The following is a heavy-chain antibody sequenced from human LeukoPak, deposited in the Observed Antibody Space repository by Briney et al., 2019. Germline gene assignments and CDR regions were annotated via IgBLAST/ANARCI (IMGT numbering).Heavy chain of an antibody. CDR3: AGYYDILTGYLPFDP. CDR2: IYYSGST. D-gene: IGHD3-9*01. Sequence: SGTLSLTCAVSGGSISSSNWWSWVRQPPGKGLEWIGSIYYSGSTYYNPSLKSRVTISVDTSKNQFSLKLNSVTAADTAVYYCAGYYDILTGYLPFDPWGQGTLVTVSS. V-gene: IGHV4-4*02. CDR1: GGSISSSNW. J-gene: IGHJ5*02.